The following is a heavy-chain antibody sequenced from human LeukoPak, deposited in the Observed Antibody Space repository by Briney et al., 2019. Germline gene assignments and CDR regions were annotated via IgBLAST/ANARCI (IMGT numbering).Heavy chain of an antibody. CDR3: AKGSLGPYSSSWYYFDY. V-gene: IGHV3-23*01. J-gene: IGHJ4*02. Sequence: PGGSLRLSCAASGFTFSNYAMSWVRQAPGKGLEWVSVISGGGGYTYYADSVKGRFTISRDNSKNTLYLQMNSLRAEDTAVYYCAKGSLGPYSSSWYYFDYWGQGTLVTVSS. CDR2: ISGGGGYT. CDR1: GFTFSNYA. D-gene: IGHD6-13*01.